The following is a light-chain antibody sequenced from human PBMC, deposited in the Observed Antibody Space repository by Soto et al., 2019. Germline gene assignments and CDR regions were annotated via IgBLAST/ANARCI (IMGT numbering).Light chain of an antibody. J-gene: IGKJ3*01. Sequence: DIQLTQSPSFLSASIGARVTITCRASQGISNYLAWYPQKPGKAPKLLIFAASTLRSGVPSRFSGSGSWTEFTLTISSLQPEDFANYWGQQVNSSPFTSGPGTKVDIK. CDR2: AAS. CDR1: QGISNY. V-gene: IGKV1-9*01. CDR3: QQVNSSPFT.